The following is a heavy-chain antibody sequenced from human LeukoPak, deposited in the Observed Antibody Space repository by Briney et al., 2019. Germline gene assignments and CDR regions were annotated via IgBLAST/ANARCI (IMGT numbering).Heavy chain of an antibody. Sequence: QAGVSLRLCCAASGFTFRSYWMHWVRQAQGKGLVWVSRISTDGSSTNSADSVKGRLTISRDNAKNTLYLQMNSLRAEDTAVYYCVREYSSSSGRAFDMWGQGTMVTVSP. CDR2: ISTDGSST. V-gene: IGHV3-74*01. D-gene: IGHD6-6*01. CDR3: VREYSSSSGRAFDM. J-gene: IGHJ3*02. CDR1: GFTFRSYW.